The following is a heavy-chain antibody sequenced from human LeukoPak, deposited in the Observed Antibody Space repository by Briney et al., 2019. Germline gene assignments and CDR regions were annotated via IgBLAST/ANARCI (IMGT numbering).Heavy chain of an antibody. CDR1: GFTFSTYA. D-gene: IGHD4-17*01. CDR3: AKDPSNGDSTTHPNYFDY. V-gene: IGHV3-23*01. J-gene: IGHJ4*02. CDR2: ISGSGGRT. Sequence: GGSLRLSCAASGFTFSTYAMTWVRQAPGKGLEWVSAISGSGGRTYYADSVKGRFTISRDNSKNTLYLQMNSLRAEDTAVYYCAKDPSNGDSTTHPNYFDYWGQGTLVTVSS.